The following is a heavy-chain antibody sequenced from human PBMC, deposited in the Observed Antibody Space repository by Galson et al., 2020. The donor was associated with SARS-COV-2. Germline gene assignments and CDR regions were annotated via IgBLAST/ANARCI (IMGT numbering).Heavy chain of an antibody. CDR2: IWHDGSNE. D-gene: IGHD5-12*01. CDR1: GYNFRGYA. Sequence: GGSLRLTCAAYGYNFRGYAMHWVRQAPGKGLEWVAFIWHDGSNEYYVDSVMGRFTVYKDNSKNTLCLQMNSLRVEDTAVYYCAGDPPGCGYALQIWGKGTEVTVSA. J-gene: IGHJ3*02. CDR3: AGDPPGCGYALQI. V-gene: IGHV3-33*01.